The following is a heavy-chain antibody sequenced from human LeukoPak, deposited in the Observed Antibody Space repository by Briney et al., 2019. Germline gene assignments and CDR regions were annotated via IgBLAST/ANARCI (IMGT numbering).Heavy chain of an antibody. CDR3: VRDRELTY. Sequence: SETLSLTCTVSGGSIGIYYWNWIRQPPGKGLEWIGYIYNSGSTSYNPSLKSRVTISVDTSKNQFSLKLTSVTAADTAVYYCVRDRELTYWGQGTLVTVSS. J-gene: IGHJ4*02. CDR1: GGSIGIYY. CDR2: IYNSGST. V-gene: IGHV4-59*01. D-gene: IGHD1-26*01.